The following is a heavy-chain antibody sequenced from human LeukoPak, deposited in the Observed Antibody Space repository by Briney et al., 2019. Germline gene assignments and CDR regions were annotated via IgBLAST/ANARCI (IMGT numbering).Heavy chain of an antibody. Sequence: ASVKVSCKASGYTFSSYGISWVRQAPGQGLEWMGWISAYNGNIKYAQKFQGRVTMTIDTSTSTAYMELRSLRSDDTAMYFCARDDLDCSGGTCYPDDFWGQGTLVTVSS. V-gene: IGHV1-18*01. D-gene: IGHD2-15*01. CDR1: GYTFSSYG. J-gene: IGHJ4*02. CDR2: ISAYNGNI. CDR3: ARDDLDCSGGTCYPDDF.